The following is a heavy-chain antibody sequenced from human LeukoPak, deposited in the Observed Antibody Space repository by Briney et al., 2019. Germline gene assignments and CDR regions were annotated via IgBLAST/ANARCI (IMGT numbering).Heavy chain of an antibody. Sequence: PSETLSLTCTVSGGSISSGSYYWNWIRQPAGKGLEWIGRIYTSGSTNYNPSLKSRVTISVDTSKNQFSLKLRSVTAADTAVYYCARVTGYVIEDYFDYWGQGTLVTVSS. CDR2: IYTSGST. J-gene: IGHJ4*02. CDR1: GGSISSGSYY. CDR3: ARVTGYVIEDYFDY. D-gene: IGHD3-22*01. V-gene: IGHV4-61*02.